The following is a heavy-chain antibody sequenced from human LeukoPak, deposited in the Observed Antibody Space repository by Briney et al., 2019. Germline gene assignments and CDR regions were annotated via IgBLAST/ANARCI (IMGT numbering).Heavy chain of an antibody. CDR1: GGSISSGGYY. D-gene: IGHD3-10*01. J-gene: IGHJ4*02. Sequence: SETLSLTCTVSGGSISSGGYYWSWIRQHPGKGLEWIGYIYYSGSTHYNPSLKSRVTISVDTSKNQFSLKLSSVTAADTAVYYCARSITMVRGVIDRFDYWGQGTLVTVSS. V-gene: IGHV4-31*03. CDR3: ARSITMVRGVIDRFDY. CDR2: IYYSGST.